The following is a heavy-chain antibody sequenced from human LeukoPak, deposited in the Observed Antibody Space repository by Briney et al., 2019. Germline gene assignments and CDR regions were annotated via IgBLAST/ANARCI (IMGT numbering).Heavy chain of an antibody. CDR2: IWYDGSNK. D-gene: IGHD1-1*01. CDR3: AREGVGTFDY. J-gene: IGHJ4*02. Sequence: PGGSLRLSCAASGFTFSNYGMHWVRQAPGKGLEWMTIIWYDGSNKYYADSVKGRFTISRDNPKNSLYLQMNSLRAEDTAVYYCAREGVGTFDYWGQGTLVTVSS. V-gene: IGHV3-33*01. CDR1: GFTFSNYG.